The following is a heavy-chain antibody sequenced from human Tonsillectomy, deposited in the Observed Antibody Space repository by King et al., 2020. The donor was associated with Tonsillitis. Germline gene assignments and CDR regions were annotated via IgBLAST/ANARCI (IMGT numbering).Heavy chain of an antibody. CDR3: ARRRDRYSRPHFDF. CDR2: KYFRGNT. J-gene: IGHJ4*02. Sequence: QLQESGPGLVKPSETLSLTCTVSGDSASSNSNYWGWIRQPPGKGLEWIGSKYFRGNTYSSPSLQGRVSISADTSKNQLSLKLTSVTAADTAVYFCARRRDRYSRPHFDFWGQGTLVTVSS. V-gene: IGHV4-39*01. D-gene: IGHD6-13*01. CDR1: GDSASSNSNY.